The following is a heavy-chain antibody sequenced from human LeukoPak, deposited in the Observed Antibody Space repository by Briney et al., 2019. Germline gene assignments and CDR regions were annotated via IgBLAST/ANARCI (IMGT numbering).Heavy chain of an antibody. CDR3: AKDMWASGTGTGTYRLADC. D-gene: IGHD3/OR15-3a*01. Sequence: SGGSLRLSCEASGFIFSAYSMSWVRQTPGKGLEWVLAIGGSDGSTYYPDSMRGRFTISRDNSKNTLYLQMNSLRADDTAVYYCAKDMWASGTGTGTYRLADCWGQGTLVTVSS. V-gene: IGHV3-23*01. CDR2: IGGSDGST. J-gene: IGHJ4*02. CDR1: GFIFSAYS.